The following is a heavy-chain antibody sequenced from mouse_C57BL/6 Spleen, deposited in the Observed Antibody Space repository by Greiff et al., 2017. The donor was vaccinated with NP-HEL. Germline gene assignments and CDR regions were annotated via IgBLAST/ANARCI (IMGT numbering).Heavy chain of an antibody. CDR2: INPSTGGT. J-gene: IGHJ1*03. V-gene: IGHV1-42*01. CDR3: ARSLLDYWYFDV. Sequence: VHVKQSGPELVKPGASVKISCKASGYSFTGYYMNWVKQSPEKSLEWIGEINPSTGGTTYNQKFKAKATLTVDKSSSTAYMQLKSLTSEDSAVYYCARSLLDYWYFDVWGTGTTVTVSS. CDR1: GYSFTGYY.